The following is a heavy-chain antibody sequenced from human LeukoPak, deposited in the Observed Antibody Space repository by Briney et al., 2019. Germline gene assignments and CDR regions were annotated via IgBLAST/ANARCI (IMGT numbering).Heavy chain of an antibody. CDR3: ARGGRSSWNDY. CDR1: GFTFSDYY. D-gene: IGHD6-13*01. V-gene: IGHV3-11*06. J-gene: IGHJ4*02. CDR2: ISSSSSYA. Sequence: GGSLRLSCAASGFTFSDYYMSWIRQAPGKGLEWISYISSSSSYANYADSVKGRFTISRDNARNSLYLQMNSLRAEDTAVYYCARGGRSSWNDYWGQGTLVTVSS.